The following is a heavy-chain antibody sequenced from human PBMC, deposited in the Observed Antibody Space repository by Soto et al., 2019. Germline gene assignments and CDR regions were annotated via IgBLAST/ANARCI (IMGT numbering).Heavy chain of an antibody. J-gene: IGHJ5*01. CDR1: GYTFTSYD. D-gene: IGHD7-27*01. CDR3: TGGPPNWGFDS. Sequence: ASVKVSCKASGYTFTSYDINWVRKTAGQGLEWMGWMSPKTANTGYAQKFQDRVTMTRSTSISTAYMELSSLTSEDTAVYYCTGGPPNWGFDSWGQGTPVTVSS. V-gene: IGHV1-8*01. CDR2: MSPKTANT.